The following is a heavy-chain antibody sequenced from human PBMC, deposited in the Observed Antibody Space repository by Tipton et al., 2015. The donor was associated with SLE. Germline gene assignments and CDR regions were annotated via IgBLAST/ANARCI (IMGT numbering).Heavy chain of an antibody. Sequence: TLSLTCTVSGGSISSSDDYWGWIRQSPGKELEWIGSTYFSGSTYYNPSLKARVTLSADTSKNQVSLKLASVTAADTAVYYCAAQGGNWFDPWGQGILVTVSS. D-gene: IGHD2-15*01. J-gene: IGHJ5*02. CDR2: TYFSGST. V-gene: IGHV4-39*07. CDR3: AAQGGNWFDP. CDR1: GGSISSSDDY.